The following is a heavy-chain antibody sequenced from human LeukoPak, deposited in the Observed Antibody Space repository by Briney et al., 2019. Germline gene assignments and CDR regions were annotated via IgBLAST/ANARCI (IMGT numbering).Heavy chain of an antibody. Sequence: SETLSLTCTVSGGSISSSSYYWGWLRQPPGKGLEWIGSIYYSWSTYYNPSLKSRVTISVDTSKNQFSLKLSSVTAADTAVYYCARDPNCSGGSCYGITRVFDPWGQGTLGTVSS. V-gene: IGHV4-39*07. J-gene: IGHJ5*02. CDR3: ARDPNCSGGSCYGITRVFDP. CDR1: GGSISSSSYY. D-gene: IGHD2-15*01. CDR2: IYYSWST.